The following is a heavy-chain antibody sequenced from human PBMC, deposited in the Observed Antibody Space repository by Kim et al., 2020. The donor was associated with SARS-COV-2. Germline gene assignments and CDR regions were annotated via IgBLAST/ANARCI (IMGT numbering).Heavy chain of an antibody. CDR3: ARIAAAGTYYYYYYMDV. CDR1: GFTVSSNY. CDR2: IYSGGST. V-gene: IGHV3-53*01. D-gene: IGHD6-13*01. Sequence: GGSLRLSCAASGFTVSSNYMSWVRQAPGKGLEWVSVIYSGGSTYYADSVKGRFTISRDNSKNTLYLQMNSLRAEDTAVYYCARIAAAGTYYYYYYMDVWGKGTTVTVSS. J-gene: IGHJ6*03.